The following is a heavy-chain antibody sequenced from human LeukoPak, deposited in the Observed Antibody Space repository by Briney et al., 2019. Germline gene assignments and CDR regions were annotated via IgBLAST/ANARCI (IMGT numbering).Heavy chain of an antibody. CDR3: TRDPDGDYDFDY. V-gene: IGHV1-18*01. CDR2: IDAYNGKT. CDR1: GFTFTSYG. D-gene: IGHD4-17*01. J-gene: IGHJ4*02. Sequence: ASVKVSCKAAGFTFTSYGISWVRQAPGEGLEWMGWIDAYNGKTNYAKNFQGRITVTRDTSTKMAYMELRSLRSDDTAVYYCTRDPDGDYDFDYWGQGTLVTVSS.